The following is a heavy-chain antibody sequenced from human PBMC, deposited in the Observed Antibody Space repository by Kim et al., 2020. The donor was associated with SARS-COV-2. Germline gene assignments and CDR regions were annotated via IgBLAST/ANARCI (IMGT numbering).Heavy chain of an antibody. Sequence: RVTISVDTSKNQFSLKLSSVTAADTAVYYCARGVGVPAGYSIVATTPLDYWGQGTLVTVSS. CDR3: ARGVGVPAGYSIVATTPLDY. D-gene: IGHD5-12*01. J-gene: IGHJ4*02. V-gene: IGHV4-31*02.